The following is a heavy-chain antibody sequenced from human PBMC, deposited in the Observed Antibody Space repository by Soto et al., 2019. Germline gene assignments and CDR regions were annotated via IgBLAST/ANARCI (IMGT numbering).Heavy chain of an antibody. J-gene: IGHJ4*02. CDR2: ISSSNTYI. D-gene: IGHD3-10*01. CDR1: VFNFGGYT. CDR3: ASAMTMGWSPQGY. V-gene: IGHV3-21*04. Sequence: GWSLRLSCTCSVFNFGGYTINWVRQAPGKGLEWVSSISSSNTYIFYADIVQGRFIISRDNTKNSVYLQINRLRTEDTALYYCASAMTMGWSPQGYWGQGTPVTV.